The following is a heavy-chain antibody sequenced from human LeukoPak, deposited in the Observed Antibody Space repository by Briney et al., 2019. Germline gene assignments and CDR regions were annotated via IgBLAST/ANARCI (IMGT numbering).Heavy chain of an antibody. V-gene: IGHV3-30-3*01. D-gene: IGHD5-18*01. Sequence: GGSLRLSCAASGFTFSSYAMHWVRQAPGKGLEWVAVISYDGSNKYYADSVKGRFTISRDNSKNTLYLQMNSLRAEDTAVYYCARVGGTAMAQGYYWGQGTLVTVSS. CDR3: ARVGGTAMAQGYY. J-gene: IGHJ4*02. CDR1: GFTFSSYA. CDR2: ISYDGSNK.